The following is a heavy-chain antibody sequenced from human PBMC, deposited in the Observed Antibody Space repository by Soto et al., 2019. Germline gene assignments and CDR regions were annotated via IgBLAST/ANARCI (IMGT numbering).Heavy chain of an antibody. J-gene: IGHJ4*02. CDR1: GFTFSSYG. CDR3: ARGQYQLLSDY. D-gene: IGHD2-2*01. CDR2: IWYDGSNK. V-gene: IGHV3-33*01. Sequence: GGSLRLSCAASGFTFSSYGMHWVRQAPGKGLEWVAVIWYDGSNKYYADSVKGRFTISRDNSKNTLYLQMNSLRAEDTAVYYCARGQYQLLSDYWGQGTLVTVSS.